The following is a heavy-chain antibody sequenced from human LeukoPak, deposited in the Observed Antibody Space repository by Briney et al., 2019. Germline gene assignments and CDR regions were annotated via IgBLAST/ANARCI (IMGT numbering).Heavy chain of an antibody. J-gene: IGHJ4*02. V-gene: IGHV4-39*07. CDR3: ARGRRTYYYDSSGYPFDY. Sequence: SETLSLTCTVSSGSVSSGSYYWSWIRQPPGKGLEWIGEINHSGSTNYNPSLKSRVTISVDTSKNQFSLKLSSVTAADTAVYYCARGRRTYYYDSSGYPFDYWGQGTLVTVSS. CDR1: SGSVSSGSYY. D-gene: IGHD3-22*01. CDR2: INHSGST.